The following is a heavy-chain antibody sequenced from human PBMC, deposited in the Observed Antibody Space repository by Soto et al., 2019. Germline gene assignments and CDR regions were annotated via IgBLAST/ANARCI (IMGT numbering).Heavy chain of an antibody. D-gene: IGHD4-17*01. Sequence: SETLSLTCTVSGGSISSGGYYWSWIRQHPGKGLEWIGYIYYSGSTYYNPSLKSRVTISVDTSKNQFSLKLSSVTAADTAVYYCAGDAHGGFDYWGQGTLVTVSS. J-gene: IGHJ4*02. CDR2: IYYSGST. CDR3: AGDAHGGFDY. V-gene: IGHV4-31*03. CDR1: GGSISSGGYY.